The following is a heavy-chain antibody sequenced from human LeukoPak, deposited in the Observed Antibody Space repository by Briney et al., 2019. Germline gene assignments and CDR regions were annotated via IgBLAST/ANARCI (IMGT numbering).Heavy chain of an antibody. Sequence: ASETLSLTCAVSGGSISSSNWWSWVRRPPGKGLEWIGEIYHSGSTNYNPSLKSRVTISVDKSKNQFSLKLSSVTAADTAVYYCARYDSSSSWYQFFDYWGQGTLVTVSS. CDR3: ARYDSSSSWYQFFDY. V-gene: IGHV4-4*02. CDR1: GGSISSSNW. CDR2: IYHSGST. D-gene: IGHD6-13*01. J-gene: IGHJ4*02.